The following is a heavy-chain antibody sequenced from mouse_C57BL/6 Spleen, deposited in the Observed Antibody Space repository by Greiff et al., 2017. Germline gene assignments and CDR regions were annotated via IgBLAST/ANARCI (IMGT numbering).Heavy chain of an antibody. CDR1: GYTFTNYW. CDR2: IYPGGGYT. V-gene: IGHV1-63*01. D-gene: IGHD2-1*01. J-gene: IGHJ2*01. CDR3: AIGGDYGNYEAFDY. Sequence: QVQLQQSGAELVRPGTSVKMSCKASGYTFTNYWIGWAKQRPGHGLEWIGDIYPGGGYTNYNEKFKGKATLTADKSSSTAYMQFSSLTSEDSAIXYCAIGGDYGNYEAFDYWGQGTTLTVSS.